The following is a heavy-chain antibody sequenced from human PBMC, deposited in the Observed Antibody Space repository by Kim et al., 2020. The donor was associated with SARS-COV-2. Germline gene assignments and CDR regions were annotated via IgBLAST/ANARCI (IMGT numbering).Heavy chain of an antibody. J-gene: IGHJ3*02. CDR2: IRSKTNTYAT. V-gene: IGHV3-73*01. CDR1: GFTFSDSG. CDR3: TRTPTFYDILTDFGGDAFDI. D-gene: IGHD3-9*01. Sequence: GGSLRLSCAASGFTFSDSGIHWVRQASGKGLEWVGRIRSKTNTYATAYAASMKGRFTISRDDSKNTAYLQMNSLKTEDTAVYYCTRTPTFYDILTDFGGDAFDIWGQGTVVTVSS.